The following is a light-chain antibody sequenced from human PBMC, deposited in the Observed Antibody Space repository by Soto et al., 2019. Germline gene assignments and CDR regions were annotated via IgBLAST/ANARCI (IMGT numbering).Light chain of an antibody. CDR3: QQYGSSPPT. V-gene: IGKV3-20*01. CDR2: GAS. J-gene: IGKJ2*01. CDR1: QSVSSSY. Sequence: EIVLTQSPGTLSLSPGERATLSCRASQSVSSSYLAWYQHKPGQAPRLLIYGASSRATGIPDRFSGSGSGTDFPLTISRLEPEDFSVYYCQQYGSSPPTFGQGTKLEIK.